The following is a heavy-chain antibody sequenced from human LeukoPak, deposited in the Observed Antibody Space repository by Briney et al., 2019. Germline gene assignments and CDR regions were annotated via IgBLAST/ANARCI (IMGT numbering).Heavy chain of an antibody. CDR3: AKDPTTLVRGVVDFDY. CDR2: ISGSGGST. Sequence: GGSLRLSCAASGFTFSSYAMSWVRQAPGKGLEWVSAISGSGGSTYYADSVKGRFTISRDNSKKTLYLQMSSLRAEDTAVYYCAKDPTTLVRGVVDFDYWGQGTLVTVFS. D-gene: IGHD3-10*01. V-gene: IGHV3-23*01. CDR1: GFTFSSYA. J-gene: IGHJ4*02.